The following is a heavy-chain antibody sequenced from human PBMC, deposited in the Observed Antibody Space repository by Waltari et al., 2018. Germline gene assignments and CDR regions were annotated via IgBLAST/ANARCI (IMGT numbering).Heavy chain of an antibody. Sequence: QVQLQESGPGLVKPSQTLSLICTVSGASVSSGGYSWSWTRQPAGKGLEWIGLVYTSGRTKYHPSLKSRVTISVDTSKNQFSLKLSSVTAADTAIYYCARGRGDGANFFFDYWGQGTLVTGSS. V-gene: IGHV4-61*02. J-gene: IGHJ4*02. CDR1: GASVSSGGYS. CDR3: ARGRGDGANFFFDY. D-gene: IGHD3-3*01. CDR2: VYTSGRT.